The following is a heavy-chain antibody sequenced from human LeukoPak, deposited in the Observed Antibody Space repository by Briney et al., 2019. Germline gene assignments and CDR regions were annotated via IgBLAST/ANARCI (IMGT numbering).Heavy chain of an antibody. CDR1: GGSISSYY. V-gene: IGHV4-59*08. CDR3: ARHHGSLTYYLDH. CDR2: IYYSGST. Sequence: SETLSLTCTVSGGSISSYYWSWIRQPPGEGLEWIGYIYYSGSTNYNPSLESRVTISVDTSKNQFSLRLTSVTAADTAVYYCARHHGSLTYYLDHWGQGTLVTVSS. J-gene: IGHJ4*02. D-gene: IGHD5-24*01.